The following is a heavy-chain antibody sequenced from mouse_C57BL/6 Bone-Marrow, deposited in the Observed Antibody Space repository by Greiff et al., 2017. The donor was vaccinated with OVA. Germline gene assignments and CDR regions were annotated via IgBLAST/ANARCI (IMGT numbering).Heavy chain of an antibody. Sequence: QVQLQQPGAELVKPGASVKMSCKASGYTFTSYWITWVKQRPGQGLEWIGDIYPGSGSTNYNEKFKSKATLTVDTSSSTAYMQLSSLTSEDSAVSYCARPYYDGSSYGDYAMDYWGQGTSVTVSS. CDR1: GYTFTSYW. CDR2: IYPGSGST. V-gene: IGHV1-55*01. CDR3: ARPYYDGSSYGDYAMDY. J-gene: IGHJ4*01. D-gene: IGHD1-1*01.